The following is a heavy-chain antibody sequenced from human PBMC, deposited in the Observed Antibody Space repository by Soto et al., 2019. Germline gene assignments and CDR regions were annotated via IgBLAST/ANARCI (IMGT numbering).Heavy chain of an antibody. V-gene: IGHV3-7*01. CDR2: IKLDGSER. CDR1: GFTFSNYW. Sequence: GGSLRLSCAASGFTFSNYWMTWVRQAPGKGLEWVGSIKLDGSERSYVDSVKGRFTISRDNARNSLYLQMNSLRAEDQAVYYCARRSVIYHWFDTRGQGTLANVSP. J-gene: IGHJ5*02. CDR3: ARRSVIYHWFDT. D-gene: IGHD3-16*02.